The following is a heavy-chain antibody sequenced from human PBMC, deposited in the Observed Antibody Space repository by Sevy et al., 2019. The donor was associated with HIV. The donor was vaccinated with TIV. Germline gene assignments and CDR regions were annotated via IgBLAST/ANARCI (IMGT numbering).Heavy chain of an antibody. V-gene: IGHV3-21*01. D-gene: IGHD2-21*02. CDR1: GFTFSSYS. J-gene: IGHJ6*02. CDR3: ARNQGSVVVTAILVGGYYYYGMDV. Sequence: GGSLRLSCAASGFTFSSYSMNWVRQAPGKGLEWVSSISSSSSYIYYADSVKGRFTISRDNAKNSLYLQMNSLRAEDTDVYYCARNQGSVVVTAILVGGYYYYGMDVWGQGTTVTVSS. CDR2: ISSSSSYI.